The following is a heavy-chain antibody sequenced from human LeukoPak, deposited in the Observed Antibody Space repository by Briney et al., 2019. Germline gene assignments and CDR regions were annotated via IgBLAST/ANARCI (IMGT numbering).Heavy chain of an antibody. Sequence: SETLSLTCAVYGGSFSGYYWSWIRQPPGKGLEWIGEINHSGSTNYNPSLKSRVTISVDTSKNQFSLKLSSVTAADTAVYYCARVPNPPYYDFWSGYYYFDYWGQGTLATVSS. D-gene: IGHD3-3*01. CDR2: INHSGST. CDR1: GGSFSGYY. J-gene: IGHJ4*02. V-gene: IGHV4-34*01. CDR3: ARVPNPPYYDFWSGYYYFDY.